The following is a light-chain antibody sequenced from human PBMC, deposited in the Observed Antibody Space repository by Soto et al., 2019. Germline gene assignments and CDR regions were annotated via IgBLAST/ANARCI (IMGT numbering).Light chain of an antibody. Sequence: EIVMTQSQDTLSVSPGERATLSCRASQSVASRLAWYQQTPGQAPRLLIYGASTRATDIPARFSGSGSGTEFTLTVTSLQSEDFAVYYCQQYSDWPRTFGQGTRVDIK. CDR3: QQYSDWPRT. CDR1: QSVASR. J-gene: IGKJ1*01. V-gene: IGKV3-15*01. CDR2: GAS.